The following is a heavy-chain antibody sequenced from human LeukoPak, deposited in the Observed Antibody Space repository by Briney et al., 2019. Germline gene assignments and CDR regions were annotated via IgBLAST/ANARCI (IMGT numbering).Heavy chain of an antibody. CDR2: IYHSGST. V-gene: IGHV4-38-2*01. J-gene: IGHJ6*03. CDR3: ARASQDYYYYMDV. CDR1: GHSISSGYY. Sequence: SETLSLTCAVSGHSISSGYYWGWIRQPPGKGLEWIGSIYHSGSTYYNPSLKSRVTISVDTSKNQFSLKLSSVTAADTAVYYCARASQDYYYYMDVWGKGTTVTVSS.